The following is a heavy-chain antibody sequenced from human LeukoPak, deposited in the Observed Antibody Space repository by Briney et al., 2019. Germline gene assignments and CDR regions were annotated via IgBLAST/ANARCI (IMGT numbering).Heavy chain of an antibody. CDR1: GGSITGYY. J-gene: IGHJ4*02. D-gene: IGHD4-17*01. CDR2: IYTSGST. V-gene: IGHV4-4*07. CDR3: ARAYGDYEKGFDY. Sequence: SETLSLTCSVSGGSITGYYWSWIRQPAGKGLEWIGRIYTSGSTNYNPSLKSRVTMSVDTSKNQFSLKLSSATAADTAVYYCARAYGDYEKGFDYWGQGTLVTVSS.